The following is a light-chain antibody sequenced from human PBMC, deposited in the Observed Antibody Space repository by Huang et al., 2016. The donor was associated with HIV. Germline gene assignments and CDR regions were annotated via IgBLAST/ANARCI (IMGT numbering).Light chain of an antibody. CDR2: DAS. CDR1: QSVSNY. J-gene: IGKJ3*01. CDR3: QQRSNWPS. Sequence: EIVLTQSPATLSLSPGETATLSWRASQSVSNYLAWYQQKAGQAPRLLIYDASHSATGIPARFSGSGSGPDFTLTISTLEPEDVAIYYCQQRSNWPSFGHGTLVDIK. V-gene: IGKV3-11*01.